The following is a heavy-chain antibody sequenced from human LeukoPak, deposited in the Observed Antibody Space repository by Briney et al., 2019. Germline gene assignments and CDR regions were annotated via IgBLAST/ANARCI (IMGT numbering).Heavy chain of an antibody. D-gene: IGHD2-15*01. CDR2: IYYSGST. CDR3: ARGLVAASVYFDY. Sequence: PSETLSLTCTVSGGSISSYYWSWIRQPPGKGLEWIGYIYYSGSTNYNPPLKSRVTISVDTSKNQFSLKLSSVTAADTAVYYCARGLVAASVYFDYWGQGTLVTVSS. J-gene: IGHJ4*02. V-gene: IGHV4-59*01. CDR1: GGSISSYY.